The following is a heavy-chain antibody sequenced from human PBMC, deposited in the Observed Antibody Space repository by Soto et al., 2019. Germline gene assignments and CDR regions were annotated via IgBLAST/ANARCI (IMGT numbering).Heavy chain of an antibody. CDR3: AKGELLAGVASFDY. CDR2: ISGTGGST. CDR1: GFTFSNYA. Sequence: EVQMLESGGDLVQPGGSLRLSCAASGFTFSNYAMSWVRQTPGKGLEWVSTISGTGGSTYYADSVKGRFTISRDNSKNTLYLQMNSLRAADTAIYYCAKGELLAGVASFDYWGLGTLVTVSS. V-gene: IGHV3-23*01. J-gene: IGHJ4*02. D-gene: IGHD1-26*01.